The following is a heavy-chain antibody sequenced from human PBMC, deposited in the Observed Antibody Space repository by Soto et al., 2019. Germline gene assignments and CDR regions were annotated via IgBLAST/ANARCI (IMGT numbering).Heavy chain of an antibody. D-gene: IGHD3-16*01. J-gene: IGHJ4*02. CDR2: IYYSGST. V-gene: IGHV4-59*08. Sequence: QVQLQESGPGLVKPSETLSLTCTVSGGSISSYYWSWIRQPPGKGLEWIGYIYYSGSTNYNPSLKSRVTISVDTSKNQFSLKLSSVTAADTAVYYCARRIHGGVGDLFDYWGQGTLVTVSS. CDR3: ARRIHGGVGDLFDY. CDR1: GGSISSYY.